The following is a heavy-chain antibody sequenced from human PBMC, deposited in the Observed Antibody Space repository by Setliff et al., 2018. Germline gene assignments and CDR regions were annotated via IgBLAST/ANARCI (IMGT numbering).Heavy chain of an antibody. D-gene: IGHD1-26*01. J-gene: IGHJ6*03. CDR2: FDPDDGET. CDR3: ATCVGTSWYDYNFYMDV. Sequence: ASVKVSCKLSGKTLTELSIHWVRQAPGKGLEWMRGFDPDDGETVYAQKFQGRVTMTEDTSTNTAYMELSSLRSEDTAVYYCATCVGTSWYDYNFYMDVWGIGTTVTVSS. V-gene: IGHV1-24*01. CDR1: GKTLTELS.